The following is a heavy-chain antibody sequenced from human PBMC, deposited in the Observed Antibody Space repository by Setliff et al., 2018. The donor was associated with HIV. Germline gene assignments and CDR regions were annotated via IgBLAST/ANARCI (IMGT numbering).Heavy chain of an antibody. Sequence: GALRLSCAASGFTFSSYSMNWVRQAPGKGLEWVSFISSSSSYKYYADSVKGRFTISRDNAKNSLYLQMNSLRGEDTALYRCARDPGMATTYGGDYSDYWGQGTLVTVSS. CDR1: GFTFSSYS. J-gene: IGHJ4*02. D-gene: IGHD5-12*01. CDR2: ISSSSSYK. V-gene: IGHV3-21*04. CDR3: ARDPGMATTYGGDYSDY.